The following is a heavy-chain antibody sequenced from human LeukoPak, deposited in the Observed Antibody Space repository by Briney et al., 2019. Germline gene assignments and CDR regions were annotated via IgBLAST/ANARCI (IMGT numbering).Heavy chain of an antibody. CDR2: IIPIFGTA. J-gene: IGHJ4*02. V-gene: IGHV1-69*05. D-gene: IGHD3-22*01. CDR1: GGTFSSYA. Sequence: PVKVSCKASGGTFSSYAISWVRQAPGQGLEWMGGIIPIFGTANYAQKFQGRVTITTDESTSTAYMELSSLRSEDTAVYYCATITMIEYYFDYWGQGTLVTVSS. CDR3: ATITMIEYYFDY.